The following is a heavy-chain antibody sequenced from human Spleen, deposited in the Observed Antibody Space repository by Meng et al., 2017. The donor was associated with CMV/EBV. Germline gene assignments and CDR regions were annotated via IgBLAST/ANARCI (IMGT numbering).Heavy chain of an antibody. V-gene: IGHV3-9*01. CDR3: VKGDSNNWLNWFDS. Sequence: GGSLRLSCAASGFTFDDYAMHWVRQPLGKGLEWVSGILWNSGRMVYADSVKGRFTISRDNAKNSLYLQMNSLRAEDTAFYYCVKGDSNNWLNWFDSWGQGTLVTVSS. J-gene: IGHJ5*01. D-gene: IGHD5-24*01. CDR2: ILWNSGRM. CDR1: GFTFDDYA.